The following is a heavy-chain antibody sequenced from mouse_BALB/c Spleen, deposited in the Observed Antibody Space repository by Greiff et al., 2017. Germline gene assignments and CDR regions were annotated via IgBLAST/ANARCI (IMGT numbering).Heavy chain of an antibody. CDR1: GFNIKDYY. Sequence: EVQLQQSGAELVRPGALVKLSCKASGFNIKDYYMHWVKQRPEQGLEWIGWIDPENGNTIYDPKFQGKASITADTSSNTAYLQLSSLTSEDTAVYYCARFDGYYHYFDYWGQGTTLTVSS. J-gene: IGHJ2*01. V-gene: IGHV14-1*02. CDR2: IDPENGNT. CDR3: ARFDGYYHYFDY. D-gene: IGHD2-3*01.